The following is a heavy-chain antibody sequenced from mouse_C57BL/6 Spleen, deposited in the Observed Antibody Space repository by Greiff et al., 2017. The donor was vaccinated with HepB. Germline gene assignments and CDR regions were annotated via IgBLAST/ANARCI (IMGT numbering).Heavy chain of an antibody. CDR2: IDPENGDT. V-gene: IGHV14-4*01. J-gene: IGHJ3*01. Sequence: VQLKQSGAELVRPGASVKLSCTASGFNIKDDYMHWVKQRPEQGLEWIGWIDPENGDTEYASKFQGKATITADTSTNTAYLQLSSLTSEDTAVYYCTIFYSNYEGTWFAYWGQGTLVTVSA. CDR1: GFNIKDDY. D-gene: IGHD2-5*01. CDR3: TIFYSNYEGTWFAY.